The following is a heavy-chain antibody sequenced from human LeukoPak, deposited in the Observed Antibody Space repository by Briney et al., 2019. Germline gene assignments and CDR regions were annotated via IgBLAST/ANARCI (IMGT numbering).Heavy chain of an antibody. D-gene: IGHD6-19*01. Sequence: ASVKVSCKASGYTFTSYGISWVRQAPGQGLEWMGWISAYNGNTNYAQKLQGRVTMTTDTSTSTAYMELRSLRSDDAAVYYCARALDRYSSGWGTFDIWGQGTMVTVSS. CDR1: GYTFTSYG. CDR2: ISAYNGNT. CDR3: ARALDRYSSGWGTFDI. V-gene: IGHV1-18*01. J-gene: IGHJ3*02.